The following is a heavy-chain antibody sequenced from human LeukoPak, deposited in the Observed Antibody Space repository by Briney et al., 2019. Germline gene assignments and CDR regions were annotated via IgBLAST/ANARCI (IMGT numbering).Heavy chain of an antibody. CDR1: GFTFSSYA. CDR2: ISGSGGST. CDR3: AKERTDYGDSHDAFDI. V-gene: IGHV3-23*01. D-gene: IGHD4-17*01. J-gene: IGHJ3*02. Sequence: GGSLRLSCAASGFTFSSYAMSWVRQAPGKGLEWVSAISGSGGSTYYADSVKGRFTISRDNSKNTLYLQMNSLRAEDTAVYYCAKERTDYGDSHDAFDIWGQGTMVTVSS.